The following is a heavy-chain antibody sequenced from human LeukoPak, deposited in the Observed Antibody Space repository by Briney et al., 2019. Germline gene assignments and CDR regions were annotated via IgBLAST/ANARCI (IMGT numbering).Heavy chain of an antibody. CDR3: ARDIAVAGIDY. CDR1: GYTFTGYY. Sequence: ASAKVSCKASGYTFTGYYMHWVRQAPGQGLEWMGRINPNSGGTKYAQKFQGRVTMTRDTSISTAYMELSRLRSDDTAVYYCARDIAVAGIDYWGQGTLVTVSS. V-gene: IGHV1-2*06. J-gene: IGHJ4*02. D-gene: IGHD6-19*01. CDR2: INPNSGGT.